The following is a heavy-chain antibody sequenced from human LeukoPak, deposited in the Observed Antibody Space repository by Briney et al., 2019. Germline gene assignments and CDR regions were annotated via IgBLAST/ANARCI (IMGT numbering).Heavy chain of an antibody. J-gene: IGHJ4*02. D-gene: IGHD6-19*01. CDR3: ARGGDIAVAGTRRGYFDY. CDR1: GGTFSSYA. V-gene: IGHV1-69*04. CDR2: IIPILGIA. Sequence: SVKVSCKASGGTFSSYAISWVRQAPGQGLEWTGRIIPILGIANYAQKSQGRVTITADKSTSTAYMELSSLRSEDTAVYYCARGGDIAVAGTRRGYFDYRGQGTLVTVSS.